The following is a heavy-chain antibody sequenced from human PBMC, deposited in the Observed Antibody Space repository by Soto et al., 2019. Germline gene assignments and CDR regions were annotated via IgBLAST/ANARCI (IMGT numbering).Heavy chain of an antibody. CDR2: MSHSGGT. J-gene: IGHJ3*02. D-gene: IGHD1-1*01. V-gene: IGHV4-34*01. CDR1: GGFVSSGTYY. Sequence: QVQLQQWGAGLLKPSETLSLTCAVYGGFVSSGTYYWSWIRQPPGKGLEWIGEMSHSGGTNFNPSLKSRGTISVDTSKNQFSLKMSAVTAADTALYYCARVERGTATTVVDAFDIWGPGTMVTVSS. CDR3: ARVERGTATTVVDAFDI.